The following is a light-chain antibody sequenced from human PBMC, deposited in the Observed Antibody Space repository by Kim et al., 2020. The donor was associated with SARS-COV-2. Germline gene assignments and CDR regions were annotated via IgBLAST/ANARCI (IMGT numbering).Light chain of an antibody. CDR1: SSDVGGQKY. Sequence: GQSIATSCAGTSSDVGGQKYVSWYQQHPGKAPKLMIFDVTNRPSGISDRFSGSKSGNTASLTISELRAEDEADYYCCSYTSSGTYVFGSGTKVTVL. CDR3: CSYTSSGTYV. V-gene: IGLV2-14*03. J-gene: IGLJ1*01. CDR2: DVT.